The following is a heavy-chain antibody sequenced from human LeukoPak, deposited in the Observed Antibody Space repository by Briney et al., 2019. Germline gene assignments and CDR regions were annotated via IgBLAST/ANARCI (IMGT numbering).Heavy chain of an antibody. CDR1: GFTFSSIA. V-gene: IGHV3-23*01. D-gene: IGHD1-1*01. Sequence: GGSLRLSCAASGFTFSSIAMTWVRQAPGKGLEWVSSIRSNGDTTCNADSVKGRFTISRDNSKNTLYLQMNSLRVEDTAIYYCAKGQELDDGVFDSWGQGTLVTVSS. CDR2: IRSNGDTT. J-gene: IGHJ4*02. CDR3: AKGQELDDGVFDS.